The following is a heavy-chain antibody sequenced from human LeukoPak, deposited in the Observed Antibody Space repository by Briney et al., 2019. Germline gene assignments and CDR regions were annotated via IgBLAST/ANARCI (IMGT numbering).Heavy chain of an antibody. D-gene: IGHD1-26*01. J-gene: IGHJ2*01. Sequence: SETLSLTCTVSGGSISSYYWSWIRQPPGKGLEWIGYIYYSGSTSYNPSLKSRVTISIDTSKNQFSLNLRSVTAADTAVYYCARSLSGLLAYFDLWGRGTLVTVSS. CDR2: IYYSGST. V-gene: IGHV4-59*12. CDR3: ARSLSGLLAYFDL. CDR1: GGSISSYY.